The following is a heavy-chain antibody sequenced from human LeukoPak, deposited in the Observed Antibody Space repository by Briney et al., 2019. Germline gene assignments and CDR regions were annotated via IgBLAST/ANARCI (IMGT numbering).Heavy chain of an antibody. CDR3: ARSTSSEYDIYHFDY. D-gene: IGHD3-9*01. CDR1: GFTFSSYG. V-gene: IGHV3-33*01. J-gene: IGHJ4*02. Sequence: GGSLRLSCAASGFTFSSYGMHWVRQAPGKGLEWVAVIWHDGNNKYYADSVKGRFTISRDNSKNTLYLQMNSLRAEDTAVYYCARSTSSEYDIYHFDYWGQGTLVTVSS. CDR2: IWHDGNNK.